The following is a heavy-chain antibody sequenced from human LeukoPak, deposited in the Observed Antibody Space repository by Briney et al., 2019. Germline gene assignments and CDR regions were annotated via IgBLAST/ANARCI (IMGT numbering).Heavy chain of an antibody. J-gene: IGHJ6*03. Sequence: GGSLRLSCAASGFTFTNDFMTWVRQAPGKGLEWVSVISGSGGRTDYADSMKGRFTISRDNSKNTVYLQMNSLRAEDTAVYYCAKDGATQYYYGSGSYLDYMDVWGKGTTVTVS. CDR2: ISGSGGRT. D-gene: IGHD3-10*01. V-gene: IGHV3-23*01. CDR1: GFTFTNDF. CDR3: AKDGATQYYYGSGSYLDYMDV.